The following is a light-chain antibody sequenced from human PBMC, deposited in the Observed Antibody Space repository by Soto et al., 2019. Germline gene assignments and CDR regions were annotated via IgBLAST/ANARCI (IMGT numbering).Light chain of an antibody. J-gene: IGLJ1*01. Sequence: GVSHRFSGSKSGNTAALTISGLQPEDEAEYYCNSYSSTSFYVFGTGTKVTVL. V-gene: IGLV2-14*01. CDR3: NSYSSTSFYV.